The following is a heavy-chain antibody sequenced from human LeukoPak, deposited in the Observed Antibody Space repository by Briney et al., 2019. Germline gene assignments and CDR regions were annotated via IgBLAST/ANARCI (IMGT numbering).Heavy chain of an antibody. J-gene: IGHJ4*02. V-gene: IGHV4-61*02. D-gene: IGHD3-10*01. CDR1: GGSISSGSYY. CDR2: IYTSGST. Sequence: PSETLSLTCTVSGGSISSGSYYWSWIRQPAGKGLEWIGRIYTSGSTNYNPSLKSRVTMSVDTSKNQFSLKLSSVTAADTAVYYCARDHNYYGSGSYFDYWGQGTLVTVSS. CDR3: ARDHNYYGSGSYFDY.